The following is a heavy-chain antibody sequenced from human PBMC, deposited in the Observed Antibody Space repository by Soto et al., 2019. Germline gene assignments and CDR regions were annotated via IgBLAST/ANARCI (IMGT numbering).Heavy chain of an antibody. V-gene: IGHV3-74*01. J-gene: IGHJ3*02. Sequence: EVQLVESGGGLVQPGGSLGLPGEAFGFPFRTYWIHWVRQAPEKGLLWVSHINGDGSYTDFADSVKGRFTISRDNAKNTVYLQMQSLRVEDTAVYFCVRTWHGFDIWGPGTMVTVSS. CDR2: INGDGSYT. CDR1: GFPFRTYW. CDR3: VRTWHGFDI.